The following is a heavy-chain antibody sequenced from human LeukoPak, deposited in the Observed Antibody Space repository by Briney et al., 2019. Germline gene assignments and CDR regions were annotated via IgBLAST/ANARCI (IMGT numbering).Heavy chain of an antibody. Sequence: PGGSLRLSCAASGFTFSSYSMNWVRQAPGKGLEWVSSTSSSSSYIYYADSVKGRFTISRDNAKNSLYLQMNSLRAEDTAVYYCAGDGQYRRPWDIVVVPATLLQHIDYWGQGTLVTVSS. CDR1: GFTFSSYS. CDR3: AGDGQYRRPWDIVVVPATLLQHIDY. J-gene: IGHJ4*02. V-gene: IGHV3-21*01. CDR2: TSSSSSYI. D-gene: IGHD2-2*01.